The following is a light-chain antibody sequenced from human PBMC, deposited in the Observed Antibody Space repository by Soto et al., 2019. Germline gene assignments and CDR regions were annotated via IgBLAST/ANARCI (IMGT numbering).Light chain of an antibody. J-gene: IGLJ2*01. V-gene: IGLV2-14*01. CDR3: ASYTTSTTLGGV. CDR1: SSDIGGYNY. Sequence: QSVLTQPASVSGSPGQSITISCTRTSSDIGGYNYVSWYQQHPGKAPKLMFYEVNNRPSGVSFRFSGSKSGNTASLTISRLQAEDEADYYCASYTTSTTLGGVFGGGTKLTVL. CDR2: EVN.